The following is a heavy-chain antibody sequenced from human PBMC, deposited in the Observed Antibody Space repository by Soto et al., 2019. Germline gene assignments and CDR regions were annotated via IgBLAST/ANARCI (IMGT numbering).Heavy chain of an antibody. D-gene: IGHD4-17*01. Sequence: EVQLVESGGGLVKPGGSLRLSCAASGFTFSSYSMNWVRQAPGKGLEWVSSISSSSSYIYYADSVKGRFTISRDNARNSLYRQMNSLRAEDTAVYYCARSVPTVTTFYYYYYMDVWGKGTTVTVSS. V-gene: IGHV3-21*01. J-gene: IGHJ6*03. CDR3: ARSVPTVTTFYYYYYMDV. CDR2: ISSSSSYI. CDR1: GFTFSSYS.